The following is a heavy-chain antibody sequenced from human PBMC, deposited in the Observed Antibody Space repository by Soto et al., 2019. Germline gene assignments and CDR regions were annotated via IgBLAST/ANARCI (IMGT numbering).Heavy chain of an antibody. CDR2: IWYDGSNK. V-gene: IGHV3-33*01. Sequence: QVQLVESGGGVVQPGRSLRLSCAASGFTFSSYGMHWVRQAPGKGLEWVAVIWYDGSNKYYADSVKGRFTISRDNSKNTLYLQMNSLRAEDTAVYYCARARIAAAVSSWYFDLWGRGTLVTVSS. CDR3: ARARIAAAVSSWYFDL. D-gene: IGHD6-13*01. J-gene: IGHJ2*01. CDR1: GFTFSSYG.